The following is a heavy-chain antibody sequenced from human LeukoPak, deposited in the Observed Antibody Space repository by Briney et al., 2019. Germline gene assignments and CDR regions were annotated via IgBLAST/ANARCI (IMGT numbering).Heavy chain of an antibody. CDR3: TTRITVAGEIMDY. J-gene: IGHJ4*02. CDR2: IKSKTDGGTT. CDR1: GFTFSNAW. V-gene: IGHV3-15*01. D-gene: IGHD6-19*01. Sequence: PGGSLRLSCAASGFTFSNAWMSWVRQAPGKGLDWVVRIKSKTDGGTTDYAAPVKGRFTISRDDSKNTLYLQMNSLKTEDTAVYYCTTRITVAGEIMDYWGQGTLVTVSS.